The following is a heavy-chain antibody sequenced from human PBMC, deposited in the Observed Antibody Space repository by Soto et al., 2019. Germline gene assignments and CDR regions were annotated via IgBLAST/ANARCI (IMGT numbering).Heavy chain of an antibody. CDR1: GFTFTRYS. Sequence: GGSLRLSCAASGFTFTRYSMNWVRQAPGKGLEWVSSISSSSSSYIYYADSVKGRFTISRDNAKNSLYLQMNSLRAEDTAVYYCARDHNYYDSSGHADYWGQGTLVTVSS. CDR2: ISSSSSSYI. D-gene: IGHD3-22*01. J-gene: IGHJ4*01. V-gene: IGHV3-21*01. CDR3: ARDHNYYDSSGHADY.